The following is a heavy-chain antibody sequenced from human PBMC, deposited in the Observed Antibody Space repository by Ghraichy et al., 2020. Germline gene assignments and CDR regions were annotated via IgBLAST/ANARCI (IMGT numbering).Heavy chain of an antibody. J-gene: IGHJ6*02. CDR3: VRDERSAGTEMDV. CDR2: IKYDGSAI. Sequence: GGSLRLSCAGSGFSFSSHWMSWVRQAPGKGLEWVANIKYDGSAINYADSVKGRFTITRDNAKKSLMLEMNSLRGEDTAVYYCVRDERSAGTEMDVWDQGTTVIVSS. CDR1: GFSFSSHW. V-gene: IGHV3-7*01. D-gene: IGHD6-13*01.